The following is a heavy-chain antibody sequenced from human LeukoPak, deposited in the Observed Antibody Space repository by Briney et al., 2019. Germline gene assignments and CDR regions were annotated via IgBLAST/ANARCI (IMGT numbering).Heavy chain of an antibody. CDR2: IIPIFGTA. D-gene: IGHD3-22*01. V-gene: IGHV1-69*01. J-gene: IGHJ5*02. CDR3: ARSGPEWLLHNWFDP. Sequence: ASVKVSCKASGGTFSSYAISWVRQAPGQGLEWMGGIIPIFGTANYAQKFQGRVTITADEPTSTAYMELSSLRSEDTAVYYCARSGPEWLLHNWFDPWGQGTLVTVSS. CDR1: GGTFSSYA.